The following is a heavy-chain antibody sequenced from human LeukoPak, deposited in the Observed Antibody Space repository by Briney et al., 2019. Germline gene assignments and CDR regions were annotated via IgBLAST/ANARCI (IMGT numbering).Heavy chain of an antibody. CDR2: IYYSGST. D-gene: IGHD4-17*01. V-gene: IGHV4-61*08. Sequence: SETLSLTCTVSGGSISSGDYYWSWIRQPPGKGLEWIGYIYYSGSTNYNPSLKSRVTISVDTSKNQFSLKLSSVTAADTAVYYCAREVGYGDYKDDAFDIWGQGTMVTVSS. CDR3: AREVGYGDYKDDAFDI. CDR1: GGSISSGDYY. J-gene: IGHJ3*02.